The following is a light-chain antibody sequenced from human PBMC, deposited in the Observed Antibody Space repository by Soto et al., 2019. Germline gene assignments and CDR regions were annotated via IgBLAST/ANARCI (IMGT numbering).Light chain of an antibody. Sequence: EIVMTQSPATLSVSPGERATLSCRASQSVSSNLACYQQKPGQAPRLLIYGASTRATGIPARFSGSGSGTEFTLTISSLQSEDVAIYFWQQYNNWPPDRTFGQGTKVEIK. CDR3: QQYNNWPPDRT. CDR2: GAS. V-gene: IGKV3-15*01. J-gene: IGKJ1*01. CDR1: QSVSSN.